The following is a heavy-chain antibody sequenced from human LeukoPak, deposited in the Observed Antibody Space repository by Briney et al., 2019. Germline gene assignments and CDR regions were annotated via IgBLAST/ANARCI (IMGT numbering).Heavy chain of an antibody. V-gene: IGHV3-64*01. CDR2: ISINGGNT. CDR1: GFTFSNYA. CDR3: ARDQGWWELQGNDAFDI. D-gene: IGHD1-26*01. J-gene: IGHJ3*02. Sequence: GGSLRLSCVASGFTFSNYAMHWVRQAPGKGLEYVSSISINGGNTYYANSVKGRFTISRDNSGNTLYLQMGSLRAEDMAVYYCARDQGWWELQGNDAFDIWGQGTMVTVSS.